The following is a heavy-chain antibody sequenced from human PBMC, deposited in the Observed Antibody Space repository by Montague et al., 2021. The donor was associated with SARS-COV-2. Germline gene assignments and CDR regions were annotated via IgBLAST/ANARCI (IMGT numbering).Heavy chain of an antibody. D-gene: IGHD3-16*01. CDR2: ISSSSSYI. J-gene: IGHJ6*02. V-gene: IGHV3-21*01. Sequence: SLRLSCAASGFTFSSYSMNWVRQAPGKGLEWVSSISSSSSYIYYADSVKGRFTISRDNAKNSLYLQMNSLRAEDTAVYYCARDSPGYVWGCYGMDVWGRGTTVTVSS. CDR1: GFTFSSYS. CDR3: ARDSPGYVWGCYGMDV.